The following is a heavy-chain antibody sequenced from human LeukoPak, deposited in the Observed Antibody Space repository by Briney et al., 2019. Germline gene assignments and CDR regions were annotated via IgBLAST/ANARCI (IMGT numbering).Heavy chain of an antibody. CDR3: ARTADYAFDI. J-gene: IGHJ3*02. CDR2: TSSGGNT. D-gene: IGHD3/OR15-3a*01. CDR1: GFTVSSNY. Sequence: PGGSLRLSCAASGFTVSSNYISWVRQPPGKGLEWVSFTSSGGNTYYADSVKGRFTISRDNSKNTLYLQMDSLRAEDSALYYCARTADYAFDIWGQGTMVTVSA. V-gene: IGHV3-53*01.